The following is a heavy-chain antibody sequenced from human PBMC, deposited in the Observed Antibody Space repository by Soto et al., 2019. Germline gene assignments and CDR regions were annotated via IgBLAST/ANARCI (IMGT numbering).Heavy chain of an antibody. CDR1: GFTFSDYY. J-gene: IGHJ4*02. CDR3: AKDLGYYDSDRYLAY. D-gene: IGHD3-22*01. Sequence: GGSLRLSSAASGFTFSDYYMSLIRQAAGKGLEWVSYISSDGTIVCYANSVKGRFTISRDNAKNSLYLQMNSLRAADTAVYYCAKDLGYYDSDRYLAYWGQGTLVTVSS. CDR2: ISSDGTIV. V-gene: IGHV3-11*01.